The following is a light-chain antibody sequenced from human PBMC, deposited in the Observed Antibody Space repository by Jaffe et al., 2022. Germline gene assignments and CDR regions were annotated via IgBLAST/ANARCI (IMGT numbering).Light chain of an antibody. CDR2: WAS. CDR3: QQYYSTPPT. CDR1: QSVLYSSNNKNY. J-gene: IGKJ4*01. V-gene: IGKV4-1*01. Sequence: DIVMTQSPDSLAVSLGERATINCKSSQSVLYSSNNKNYLAWYQQKQGQPPKLLIYWASTRESGVPDRFSGSGSGTDFTLTISSLQAEDVAVYYCQQYYSTPPTFGGGTKVEIK.